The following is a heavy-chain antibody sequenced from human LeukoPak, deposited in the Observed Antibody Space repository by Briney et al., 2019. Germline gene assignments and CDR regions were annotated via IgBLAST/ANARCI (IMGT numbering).Heavy chain of an antibody. V-gene: IGHV3-73*01. CDR1: GFTFSGSA. CDR2: IRSKANSYAT. CDR3: VPNDAFDI. Sequence: RGSLRLSCAASGFTFSGSAMHWVRQASGKGLEWVGRIRSKANSYATGYAASVKGRFTISRDDSKNTAYLQMNSLKTEDTAVYYCVPNDAFDIWGQGTMVTVSS. J-gene: IGHJ3*02.